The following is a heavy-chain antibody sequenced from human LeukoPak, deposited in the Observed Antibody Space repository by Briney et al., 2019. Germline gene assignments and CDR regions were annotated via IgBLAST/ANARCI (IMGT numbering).Heavy chain of an antibody. Sequence: SETLSLTCTISGGSISRYHWSWIRQPPGKGLEWIGYIYYSGSTNYNPSLKSRVTMSVDTSKNQFSLNLSSVTAADTAVYYCARGLFNYWYFDLWGRGTLVTVSS. J-gene: IGHJ2*01. CDR3: ARGLFNYWYFDL. CDR2: IYYSGST. CDR1: GGSISRYH. V-gene: IGHV4-59*12.